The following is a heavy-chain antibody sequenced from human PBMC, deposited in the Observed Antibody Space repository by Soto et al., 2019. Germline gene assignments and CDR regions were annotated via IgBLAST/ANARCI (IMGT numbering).Heavy chain of an antibody. CDR3: ASTPSGSYAMFDS. V-gene: IGHV4-61*08. J-gene: IGHJ4*02. Sequence: SETLSLTCTVSGGSISSGGYYWSWIRQHPGKGLEWIAYIYYSGSTNYNPSLKSRVTISVDTSKNQFSLKLSSVTAADTAVYYCASTPSGSYAMFDSWGQGTPVTVSS. CDR2: IYYSGST. D-gene: IGHD2-15*01. CDR1: GGSISSGGYY.